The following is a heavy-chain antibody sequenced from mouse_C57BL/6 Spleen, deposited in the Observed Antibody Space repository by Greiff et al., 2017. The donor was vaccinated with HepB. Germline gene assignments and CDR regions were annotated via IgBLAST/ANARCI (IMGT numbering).Heavy chain of an antibody. J-gene: IGHJ4*01. Sequence: VKLMESGPELVKPGASVKISCKASGYAFSSSWMNWVKQRPGKGLEWIGRIYPGDGDTNYNGKFKGKATLTADKSSSTAYMQLSSLTSEDSAVYFCAPWSPYAMDYWGQGTSVTVSS. CDR3: APWSPYAMDY. D-gene: IGHD1-1*02. V-gene: IGHV1-82*01. CDR2: IYPGDGDT. CDR1: GYAFSSSW.